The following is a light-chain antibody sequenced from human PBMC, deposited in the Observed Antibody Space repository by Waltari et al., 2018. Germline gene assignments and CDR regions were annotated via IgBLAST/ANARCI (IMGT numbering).Light chain of an antibody. CDR2: EVF. J-gene: IGLJ1*01. Sequence: QSALTQPASVSGTPGQSITISCSGTTSDVGSYDLVSWYKQHPGEAPKLLICEVFKRPPDTSRRFSGAKSGSTASLTISGLQPEDEADYYCCSYAGRGTYVFGSGTKVTVL. V-gene: IGLV2-23*02. CDR3: CSYAGRGTYV. CDR1: TSDVGSYDL.